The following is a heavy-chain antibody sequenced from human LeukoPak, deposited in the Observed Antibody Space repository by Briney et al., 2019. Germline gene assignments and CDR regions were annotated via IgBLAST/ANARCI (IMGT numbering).Heavy chain of an antibody. V-gene: IGHV1-18*01. CDR1: GYTFTSYG. J-gene: IGHJ4*02. CDR3: ARAPQWLVPYWDY. Sequence: GASVKVSCTASGYTFTSYGISWVRQAPGQGLEWMGWISAYNGNTNYAQKLQGRVTMTTDTSTSTAYRELRSLRSDDTAVYYCARAPQWLVPYWDYWGQGTLVTVSS. D-gene: IGHD6-19*01. CDR2: ISAYNGNT.